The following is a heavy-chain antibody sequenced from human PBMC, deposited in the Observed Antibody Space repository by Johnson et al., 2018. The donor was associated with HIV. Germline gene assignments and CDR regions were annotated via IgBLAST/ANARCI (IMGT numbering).Heavy chain of an antibody. J-gene: IGHJ3*02. Sequence: VQLVESGGGVVQSGGSLRLSCAASGFTFSNYGMHWVRQAPGKGLEWVAFIPYDGSNKYYADSVKGRFTISRDNSKNTLYLQMNSLRAEDTAVYYCARTVTTLSGAFDIWGQGTRVTVSS. CDR1: GFTFSNYG. D-gene: IGHD4-17*01. V-gene: IGHV3-30*19. CDR2: IPYDGSNK. CDR3: ARTVTTLSGAFDI.